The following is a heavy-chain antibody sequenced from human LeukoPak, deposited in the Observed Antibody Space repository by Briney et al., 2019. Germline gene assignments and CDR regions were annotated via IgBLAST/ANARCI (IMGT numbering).Heavy chain of an antibody. CDR2: INHSGST. V-gene: IGHV4-34*01. Sequence: PSETLSLTCAVYGGSLSGYYWSWIRQPPGKGLEWIGEINHSGSTNYNPSLKSRVTISVDTSKNQFSLKLSSVTAADTAVYYCARESSFGRYNWFDPWGQGTLVTVSS. J-gene: IGHJ5*02. CDR1: GGSLSGYY. D-gene: IGHD3-10*01. CDR3: ARESSFGRYNWFDP.